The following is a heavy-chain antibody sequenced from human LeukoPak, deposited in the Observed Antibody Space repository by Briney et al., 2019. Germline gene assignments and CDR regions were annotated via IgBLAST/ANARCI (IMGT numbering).Heavy chain of an antibody. CDR3: ARGVRFLEWLSASYYYMDV. CDR2: ISSSSSYI. CDR1: GFTFSGYS. V-gene: IGHV3-21*01. J-gene: IGHJ6*03. D-gene: IGHD3-3*01. Sequence: PGGSLRLSCAASGFTFSGYSMNWVRQAPGKGLEWVSSISSSSSYIYYADSVKGRFTISRDNAKNSLYLQMNSLRAEDTAVYYCARGVRFLEWLSASYYYMDVWGKGTTVTVSS.